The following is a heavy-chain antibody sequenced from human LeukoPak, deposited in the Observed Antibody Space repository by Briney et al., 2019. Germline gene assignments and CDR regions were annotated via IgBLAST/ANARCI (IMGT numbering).Heavy chain of an antibody. Sequence: GASVKVSCKVSGYTLTELSMHWVRQAPGKGLEWMGGFNPEDGETIYAQKFQGRVTMTEDTSTDTAYMELSSLRSEDTAVYYCATDRGYSGYLGFDPWGQGPLVTVSS. CDR1: GYTLTELS. V-gene: IGHV1-24*01. D-gene: IGHD5-12*01. CDR3: ATDRGYSGYLGFDP. J-gene: IGHJ5*02. CDR2: FNPEDGET.